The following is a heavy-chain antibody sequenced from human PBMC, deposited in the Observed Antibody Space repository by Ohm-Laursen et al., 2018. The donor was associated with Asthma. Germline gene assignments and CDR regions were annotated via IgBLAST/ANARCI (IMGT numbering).Heavy chain of an antibody. CDR1: DYPLRSRSDC. J-gene: IGHJ5*02. D-gene: IGHD5-12*01. V-gene: IGHV4-39*01. CDR2: IYYSGNT. CDR3: ARQAFVDLVAGGSVHKQIRWFDP. Sequence: TLSLTCAVSDYPLRSRSDCWGWVRQSPGKGLEWIASIYYSGNTYYNPSLESRVSISVDTSKNQFSLILRSVTASDTAVYFCARQAFVDLVAGGSVHKQIRWFDPWGEGIQVTVSS.